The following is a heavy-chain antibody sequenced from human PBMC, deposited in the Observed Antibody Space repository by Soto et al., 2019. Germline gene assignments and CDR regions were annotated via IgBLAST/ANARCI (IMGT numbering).Heavy chain of an antibody. D-gene: IGHD3-9*01. CDR1: GGTFSSYA. CDR2: IIPIFGTA. J-gene: IGHJ5*02. Sequence: ASVKVSCKASGGTFSSYAISWVRQAPGQGLEWMGGIIPIFGTANYAQKFQGRVTITANESTSTAYMELSSLRSEDTAVYYCARQPYFDILTGYPRPRIDLWGQATLVTVSS. CDR3: ARQPYFDILTGYPRPRIDL. V-gene: IGHV1-69*13.